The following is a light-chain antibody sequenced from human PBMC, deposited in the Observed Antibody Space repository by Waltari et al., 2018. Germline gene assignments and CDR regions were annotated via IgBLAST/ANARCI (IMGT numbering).Light chain of an antibody. CDR3: CSYAGSHTWV. CDR1: SSAVGDYNY. CDR2: DVT. Sequence: QSALTQPRSVSGSPGKSVTIYCTGTSSAVGDYNYVSWYQHHPGKAPQLMIYDVTKRPSGVPDRFSGSKSGNTASLTISGLQAEDEADYYCCSYAGSHTWVFGGGTKLTVL. V-gene: IGLV2-11*01. J-gene: IGLJ3*02.